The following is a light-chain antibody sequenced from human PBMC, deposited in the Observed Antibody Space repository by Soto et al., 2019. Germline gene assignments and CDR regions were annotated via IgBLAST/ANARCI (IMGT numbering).Light chain of an antibody. J-gene: IGKJ1*01. CDR1: QSVSSN. CDR3: QQRSNWPPTWT. V-gene: IGKV3-15*01. Sequence: IVMTQSPSTLSVSTGERATLSCRASQSVSSNLAWYQQKPGQAPRLLIYGASTRATGIPARFSGSGSGTDFTLTISSLEPEDFAVYYCQQRSNWPPTWTFGQGTKVDIK. CDR2: GAS.